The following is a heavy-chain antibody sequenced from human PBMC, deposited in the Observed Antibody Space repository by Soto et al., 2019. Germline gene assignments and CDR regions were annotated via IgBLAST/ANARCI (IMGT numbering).Heavy chain of an antibody. J-gene: IGHJ3*02. CDR2: IYYSGST. D-gene: IGHD3-10*01. CDR3: ARVWGGAFDI. CDR1: GGSFSGYY. V-gene: IGHV4-59*01. Sequence: PSETLSLTCAVYGGSFSGYYWTWIRRPPGKGLEWIGYIYYSGSTNYTPSLKSRVTISVDTSKNQFSLKLSSVTAADTAVYYCARVWGGAFDIWGQGTMVTVSS.